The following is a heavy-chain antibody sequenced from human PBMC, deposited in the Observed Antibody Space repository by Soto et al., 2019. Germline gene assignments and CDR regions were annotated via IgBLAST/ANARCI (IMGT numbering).Heavy chain of an antibody. CDR2: LYSGGTT. CDR3: ARGLYDSGSFYFDF. J-gene: IGHJ4*02. CDR1: GFTFGNAY. D-gene: IGHD3-10*01. Sequence: EVQLVESGGGLVEPGGSLRLSCEASGFTFGNAYMNWVRQAPGKGLEWVSILYSGGTTYYADSVKGRFTISRDTSENTLYLQMNSLRAEDTAVYYCARGLYDSGSFYFDFWGQGTLVTVSS. V-gene: IGHV3-66*01.